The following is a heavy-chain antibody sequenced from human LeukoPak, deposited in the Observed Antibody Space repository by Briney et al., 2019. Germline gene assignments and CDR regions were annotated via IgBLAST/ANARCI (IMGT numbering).Heavy chain of an antibody. D-gene: IGHD6-6*01. CDR1: EFTFSSYS. CDR2: ISSSSSNI. J-gene: IGHJ4*02. Sequence: GGSLRLSCAASEFTFSSYSMYWVRQAPGKGLEWVSSISSSSSNIYYADSVKGRFTISRDNAKNSLTLQMNSLRAEDTAVYYCAREEEYSSSSPDYWGQGTLVTVSS. CDR3: AREEEYSSSSPDY. V-gene: IGHV3-21*01.